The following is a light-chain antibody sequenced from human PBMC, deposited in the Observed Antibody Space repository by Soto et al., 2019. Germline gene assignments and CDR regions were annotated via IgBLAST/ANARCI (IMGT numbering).Light chain of an antibody. V-gene: IGLV1-40*01. CDR3: QSYDSSLSGWV. J-gene: IGLJ3*02. CDR1: SSNIGAGYD. CDR2: GNS. Sequence: QSVLTQPPSVSGAPGQRVTISCTGSSSNIGAGYDVHWYQQLPGTAPKLLIYGNSNRPSGVPDRFSGSKSGTSASLAITGLQAEDDADYYCQSYDSSLSGWVFGGGTPLTVL.